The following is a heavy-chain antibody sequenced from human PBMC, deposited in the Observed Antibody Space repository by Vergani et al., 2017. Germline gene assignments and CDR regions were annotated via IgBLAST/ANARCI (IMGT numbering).Heavy chain of an antibody. CDR2: IYHSGST. V-gene: IGHV4-4*03. D-gene: IGHD3-10*01. J-gene: IGHJ6*03. CDR3: ARKGLWFGEFGGYMDV. Sequence: QVQLQESGPGLVKPPGTLSLTCAVSGGSISSSNWWSWVRQPPGKGLEWIGEIYHSGSTNYNPSLKSRVTISVDKSKNQFSLQLSSVTAADTAVYYCARKGLWFGEFGGYMDVWGKGTTVTVSS. CDR1: GGSISSSNW.